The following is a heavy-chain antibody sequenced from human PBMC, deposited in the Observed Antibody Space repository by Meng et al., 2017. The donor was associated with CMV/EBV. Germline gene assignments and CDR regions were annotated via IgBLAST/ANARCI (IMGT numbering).Heavy chain of an antibody. CDR3: AHLDTAKLHFDY. V-gene: IGHV2-5*02. CDR2: IYWDDDK. D-gene: IGHD5-18*01. J-gene: IGHJ4*02. CDR1: GFLLRTRGVG. Sequence: QMTFKESGPTLVKPPQALPLTCTFAGFLLRTRGVGVGWIRQPPGKALEWLALIYWDDDKRYSPSLKSRLTITKDTSKNQVVLTMTNMDPVDTATYYCAHLDTAKLHFDYWGQGTLVTVSS.